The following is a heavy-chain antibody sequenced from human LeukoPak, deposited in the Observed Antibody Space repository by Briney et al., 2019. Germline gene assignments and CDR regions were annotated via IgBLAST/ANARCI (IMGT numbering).Heavy chain of an antibody. CDR2: IWYDESNK. D-gene: IGHD1-20*01. J-gene: IGHJ6*04. CDR3: AKDSLSRHNWNYGMDV. CDR1: EFTFSSYV. Sequence: AGGSLRLSCAASEFTFSSYVMHWVRQAPGKGLEWVAVIWYDESNKYYADSVKGRFTISRDNSKNTLYLQMNSLRAEDTAVYHCAKDSLSRHNWNYGMDVWGKGTTVTVSS. V-gene: IGHV3-33*06.